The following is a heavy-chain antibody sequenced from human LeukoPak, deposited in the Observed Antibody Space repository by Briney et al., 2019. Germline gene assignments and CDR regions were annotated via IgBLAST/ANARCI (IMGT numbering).Heavy chain of an antibody. CDR2: IRSKANSYAT. D-gene: IGHD4-17*01. J-gene: IGHJ4*02. CDR3: MSPMTTVPSRDY. CDR1: GFTFSGSA. Sequence: GGSLRLSCAASGFTFSGSAMHWVRQASGKGLEWVGHIRSKANSYATAYAASVKGRFTISRDDSKNTAYLQMNSLKTEDTAVYYCMSPMTTVPSRDYWGQGTLVTVSS. V-gene: IGHV3-73*01.